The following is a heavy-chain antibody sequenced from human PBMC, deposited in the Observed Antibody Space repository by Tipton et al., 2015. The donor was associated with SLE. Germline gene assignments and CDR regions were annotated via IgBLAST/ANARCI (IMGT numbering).Heavy chain of an antibody. Sequence: TLSLTCTVSRFSISSGYFWGWIRQPPGKGLEWIGALSHSGGTYYNPSLESRVTLSIDTSRTQFSLEVASVTAADTAVYYCARQYTTVTGYENWGQGTLVTVSS. CDR3: ARQYTTVTGYEN. CDR1: RFSISSGYF. V-gene: IGHV4-38-2*02. J-gene: IGHJ4*02. D-gene: IGHD4-17*01. CDR2: LSHSGGT.